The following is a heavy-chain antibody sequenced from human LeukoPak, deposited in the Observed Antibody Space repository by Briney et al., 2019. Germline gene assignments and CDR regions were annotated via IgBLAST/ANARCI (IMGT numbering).Heavy chain of an antibody. V-gene: IGHV3-21*01. J-gene: IGHJ4*02. Sequence: GGSLRLSCAASGFTFSSYSMNWVRQAPGKGLEWVSSISSSSSYIYYADSVKGRFTISRDNAKNSLYLQMNSLRAEDTAVYYCARAYDSSGYYYGDGGRFDYWGQGTLVTVSS. CDR1: GFTFSSYS. CDR2: ISSSSSYI. CDR3: ARAYDSSGYYYGDGGRFDY. D-gene: IGHD3-22*01.